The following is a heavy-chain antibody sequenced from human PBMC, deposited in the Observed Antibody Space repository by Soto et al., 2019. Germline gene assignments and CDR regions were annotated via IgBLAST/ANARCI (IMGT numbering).Heavy chain of an antibody. V-gene: IGHV3-33*01. J-gene: IGHJ2*01. CDR3: ARVLFFRSVDGRRDVRSVSAFLLNRSSDL. Sequence: GKGLEWVAVIWYDGSNKYYADSVKGQFTISRDNSKNTLYLQMNSLRAEDTAVYYCARVLFFRSVDGRRDVRSVSAFLLNRSSDL. D-gene: IGHD3-10*02. CDR2: IWYDGSNK.